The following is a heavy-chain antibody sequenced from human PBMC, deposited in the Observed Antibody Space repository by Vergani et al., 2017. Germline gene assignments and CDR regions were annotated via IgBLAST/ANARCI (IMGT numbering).Heavy chain of an antibody. V-gene: IGHV7-4-1*02. CDR2: INTNTGNP. D-gene: IGHD1-20*01. CDR1: GYTFTSYA. CDR3: AKTRYNRSDEGAYYCMDV. J-gene: IGHJ6*02. Sequence: QVQLVQSGSELKKPGASVKVSCKASGYTFTSYAMNWVRQPPGQGLEWMGWINTNTGNPTYAQGFTGRFVFSLDTSVSTAYLQISSLKAEDAAVSHCAKTRYNRSDEGAYYCMDVWGQGTTVTVSS.